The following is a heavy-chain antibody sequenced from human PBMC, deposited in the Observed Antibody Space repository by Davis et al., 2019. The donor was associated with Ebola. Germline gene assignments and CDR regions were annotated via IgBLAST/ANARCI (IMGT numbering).Heavy chain of an antibody. CDR1: RYTFNSHG. D-gene: IGHD6-19*01. CDR2: ISAHNGHT. J-gene: IGHJ4*02. CDR3: ARGRNGGWDFDY. Sequence: AASVKVSCKASRYTFNSHGISWLRQAPGQGRDWVAWISAHNGHTNYAQKFQGRLTLTTDTSTSTVYMELRSLTSDDTAKYYCARGRNGGWDFDYWGQGTLVTVSS. V-gene: IGHV1-18*01.